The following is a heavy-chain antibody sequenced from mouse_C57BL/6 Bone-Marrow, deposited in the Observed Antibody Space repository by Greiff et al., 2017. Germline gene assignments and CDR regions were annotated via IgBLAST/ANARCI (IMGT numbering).Heavy chain of an antibody. V-gene: IGHV1-59*01. CDR1: GYTFTSYW. J-gene: IGHJ1*03. Sequence: QVQLQLPGAELVRPGTSVKLSCKASGYTFTSYWMHWVKQRPGQGLEWIGVIDPSDSYTNYNQKFKGKATLTVDTSSSTAYMQLSSLTSEDSAVYYCARWGGYPWYFDVWGTGTTVTVSS. CDR2: IDPSDSYT. D-gene: IGHD2-2*01. CDR3: ARWGGYPWYFDV.